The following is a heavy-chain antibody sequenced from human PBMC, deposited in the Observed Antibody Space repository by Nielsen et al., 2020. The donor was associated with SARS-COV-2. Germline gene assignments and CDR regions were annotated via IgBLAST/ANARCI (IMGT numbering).Heavy chain of an antibody. CDR1: GGSISSGSYY. J-gene: IGHJ1*01. CDR2: IYYSGST. D-gene: IGHD6-19*01. V-gene: IGHV4-39*01. CDR3: ARGLGIAVVPPFQH. Sequence: GSLRLSCTVSGGSISSGSYYWGWIRQPPGKGLEWIGSIYYSGSTYYNPSLKSRVTISVDTSKNQFSLKLSSVTAADTAVYYCARGLGIAVVPPFQHWGQGTLVTVSS.